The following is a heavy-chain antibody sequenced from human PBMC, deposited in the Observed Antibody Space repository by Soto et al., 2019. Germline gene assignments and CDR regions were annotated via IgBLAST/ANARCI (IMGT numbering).Heavy chain of an antibody. D-gene: IGHD6-13*01. CDR1: GFTFSSYG. V-gene: IGHV3-30*18. CDR3: AKDGDSSSWYGYYYYYGMDV. CDR2: ISYDGSNK. Sequence: PGGSLRLSCAASGFTFSSYGMHWVRQAPGKGLEWVAVISYDGSNKYYADSVKGRFTISRDNSKNTLYLQMNSLRAEDTAVYYCAKDGDSSSWYGYYYYYGMDVWGQGTTVTVSS. J-gene: IGHJ6*02.